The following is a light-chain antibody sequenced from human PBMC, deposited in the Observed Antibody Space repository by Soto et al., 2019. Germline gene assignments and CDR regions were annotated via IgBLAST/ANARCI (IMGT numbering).Light chain of an antibody. CDR3: QQYNSYLTWT. V-gene: IGKV1-5*01. CDR2: DAS. Sequence: DIQMTQSPSTLSASVGDRVTITCRASQSISSWLAWYQQKPGKAPKLLIYDASSLESGVPSRFSGSGSGTEFTLTISSLQPDDFATYYCQQYNSYLTWTFGQGTTVEIK. J-gene: IGKJ1*01. CDR1: QSISSW.